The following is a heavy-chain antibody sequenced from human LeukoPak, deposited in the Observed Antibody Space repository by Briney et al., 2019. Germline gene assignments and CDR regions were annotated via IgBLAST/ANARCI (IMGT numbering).Heavy chain of an antibody. CDR1: GYTFTSYY. D-gene: IGHD3-3*01. V-gene: IGHV1-46*01. Sequence: ASVKVSCKASGYTFTSYYMHWVRQAPGQGLEWMGIINPSGGSTSYAQKFQGRVTMTRDMSTSTVYMELSSLRSEDTAVYYCARGPSPRYYDFWRKYYFDYWGQGTLVTVSS. J-gene: IGHJ4*02. CDR2: INPSGGST. CDR3: ARGPSPRYYDFWRKYYFDY.